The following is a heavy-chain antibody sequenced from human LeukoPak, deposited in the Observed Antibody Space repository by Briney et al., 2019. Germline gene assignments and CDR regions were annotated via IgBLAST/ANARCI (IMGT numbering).Heavy chain of an antibody. D-gene: IGHD1-7*01. V-gene: IGHV1-2*06. CDR1: GYTFTSYG. J-gene: IGHJ4*02. CDR2: INPNSGGT. Sequence: ASVKVSCKASGYTFTSYGISWVRQAPGQGLEWMGRINPNSGGTNYAQKFQGRVTMTRDTSISTAYMELSRLRSDDTAVYYCAREPPRITGTTVDYWGQGTLVTVSS. CDR3: AREPPRITGTTVDY.